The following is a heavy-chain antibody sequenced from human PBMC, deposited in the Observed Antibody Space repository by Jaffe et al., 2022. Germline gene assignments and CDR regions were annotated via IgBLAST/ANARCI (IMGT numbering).Heavy chain of an antibody. Sequence: QVQLVQSGAEVKKPGSSVKVSCKASGGTFSSYAISWVRQAPGQGLEWMGGIIPIFGTANYAQKFQGRVTITTDESTSTAYMELSSLRSEDTAVYYCASEYYYGSGSADYYYYMDVWGKGTTVTVSS. J-gene: IGHJ6*03. D-gene: IGHD3-10*01. CDR1: GGTFSSYA. V-gene: IGHV1-69*05. CDR2: IIPIFGTA. CDR3: ASEYYYGSGSADYYYYMDV.